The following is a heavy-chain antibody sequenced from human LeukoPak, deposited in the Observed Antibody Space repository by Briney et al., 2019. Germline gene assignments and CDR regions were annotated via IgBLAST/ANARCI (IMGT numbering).Heavy chain of an antibody. Sequence: SETLSLTCTVSGGSISSYYWSWIRQPPGKGLEWIGSISYSGSTYYNPSLKSRVIISVDTSKNQFSLKLSSVTATDTAVYYCARLPYYSYYYMDVWGKGTTVTISS. CDR2: ISYSGST. J-gene: IGHJ6*03. V-gene: IGHV4-59*05. CDR3: ARLPYYSYYYMDV. D-gene: IGHD2-21*01. CDR1: GGSISSYY.